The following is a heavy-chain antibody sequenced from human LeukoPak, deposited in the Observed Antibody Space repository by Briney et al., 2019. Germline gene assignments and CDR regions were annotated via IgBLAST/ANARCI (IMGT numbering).Heavy chain of an antibody. V-gene: IGHV4-39*07. CDR2: IYYDGST. CDR3: TREGGETTVVIFDY. D-gene: IGHD4-23*01. CDR1: GDSISRSSYY. J-gene: IGHJ4*02. Sequence: PSETLSLTCSVSGDSISRSSYYWGWIRQPPGEGLEWIGTIYYDGSTYHNPSLKSRVTISVDASKNQFSLKLRSVTAADTAVYYCTREGGETTVVIFDYWGQGTLVTVSS.